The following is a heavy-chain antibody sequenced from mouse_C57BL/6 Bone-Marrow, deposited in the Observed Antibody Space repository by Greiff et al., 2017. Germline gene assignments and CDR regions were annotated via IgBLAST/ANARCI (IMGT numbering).Heavy chain of an antibody. J-gene: IGHJ2*01. CDR1: GYTFTDYY. CDR2: INPNNGGT. CDR3: ARETVVDY. V-gene: IGHV1-26*01. D-gene: IGHD1-1*01. Sequence: VQLQQSGPELVKPGASVKISCKASGYTFTDYYMNWVKQSHGKSLEWIGDINPNNGGTSYNQKFKGKATLTVDTSSSTAYMQLSSLTSEDSAVYYCARETVVDYWGQGTTLTVSS.